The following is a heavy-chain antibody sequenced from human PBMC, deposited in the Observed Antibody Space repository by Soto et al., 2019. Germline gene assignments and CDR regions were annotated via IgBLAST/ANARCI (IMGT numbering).Heavy chain of an antibody. CDR2: IIPILGIA. CDR1: GGTFSSYT. D-gene: IGHD6-19*01. V-gene: IGHV1-69*08. Sequence: QVQLVQSGAEVKKPGSSVKVSCKASGGTFSSYTISWVRQAPGQGLEWMGRIIPILGIANYAQKFQGRVTITADKSPSTAYMELSSLRSEDTAVYYCARDDSSEYYFDYWGQGTLVTVSS. J-gene: IGHJ4*02. CDR3: ARDDSSEYYFDY.